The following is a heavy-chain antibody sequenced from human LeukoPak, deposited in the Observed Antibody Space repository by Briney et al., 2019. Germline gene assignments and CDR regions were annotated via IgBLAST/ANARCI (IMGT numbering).Heavy chain of an antibody. Sequence: PGGSLRLSCAASGFTFSSYEMNWVRQAPGKGLEWVANIKQDGSQKYYVDSVKGRFTISRDNAKNSVYLQMNSLSAEDTAVYYCARDKIDGDSFFVYWGQGTLVTVSS. J-gene: IGHJ4*02. CDR2: IKQDGSQK. CDR1: GFTFSSYE. D-gene: IGHD4-17*01. CDR3: ARDKIDGDSFFVY. V-gene: IGHV3-7*01.